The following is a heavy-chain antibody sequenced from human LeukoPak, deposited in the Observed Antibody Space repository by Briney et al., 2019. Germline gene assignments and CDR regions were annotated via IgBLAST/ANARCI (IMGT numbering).Heavy chain of an antibody. CDR2: IYYSGST. J-gene: IGHJ5*02. CDR1: GGSISSYY. V-gene: IGHV4-59*01. Sequence: SETLSLTCTVSGGSISSYYWSWIRQPPGKGLEWIGYIYYSGSTNYNPSLKSRVTISVDTSKNQFSLKLSSVTAADTAVYYCAREGKDRYYDILTGYHYFDPWGQGTLVTVSS. D-gene: IGHD3-9*01. CDR3: AREGKDRYYDILTGYHYFDP.